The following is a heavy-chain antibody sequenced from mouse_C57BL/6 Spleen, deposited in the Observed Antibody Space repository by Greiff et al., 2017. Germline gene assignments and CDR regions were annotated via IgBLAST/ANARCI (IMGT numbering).Heavy chain of an antibody. Sequence: EVKLVESGGGLVKPGGSLKLSCAASGFTFSSYAMSWVRQTPEKRLDWVATISDGGSYTYYPDNVKGRFTISRDNAKNNLYLQMSHLKSEDTAMYYCAREGSYDYWGQGTTLTVSS. V-gene: IGHV5-4*01. CDR3: AREGSYDY. CDR2: ISDGGSYT. CDR1: GFTFSSYA. D-gene: IGHD1-1*02. J-gene: IGHJ2*01.